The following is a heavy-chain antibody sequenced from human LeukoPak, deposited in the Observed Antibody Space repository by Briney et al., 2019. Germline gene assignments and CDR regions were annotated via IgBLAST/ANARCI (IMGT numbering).Heavy chain of an antibody. CDR2: IWYDGSNK. D-gene: IGHD1-7*01. Sequence: QAGGSLRLSCAASGFTFSSYGMHWVRQAPGKGLGWGAVIWYDGSNKYYADSVKGRFTISRDNSKNTPYLQMNSLRAEDTAVYYCAKENYDWGQGTLVTVSS. CDR1: GFTFSSYG. J-gene: IGHJ4*02. V-gene: IGHV3-33*06. CDR3: AKENYD.